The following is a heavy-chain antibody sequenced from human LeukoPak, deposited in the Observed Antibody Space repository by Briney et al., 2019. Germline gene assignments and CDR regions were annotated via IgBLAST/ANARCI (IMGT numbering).Heavy chain of an antibody. J-gene: IGHJ4*02. D-gene: IGHD3-22*01. Sequence: GGSLRLSCAASGFTFSQYWMSWVRQAPGKGLEWVANIRQDGHENYYADSVKGRFSISRDNAENSVFLQMNSLRAEDTAVYYCARGGYYYDSSGPAGYWGQGTLVTVSS. CDR2: IRQDGHEN. CDR3: ARGGYYYDSSGPAGY. V-gene: IGHV3-7*03. CDR1: GFTFSQYW.